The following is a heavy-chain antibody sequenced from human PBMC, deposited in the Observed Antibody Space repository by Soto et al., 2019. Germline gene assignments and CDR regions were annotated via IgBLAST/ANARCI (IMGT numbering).Heavy chain of an antibody. V-gene: IGHV1-69*01. D-gene: IGHD3-10*01. CDR3: ARGHQGFGELGVSFDP. CDR1: GGTFSSYA. CDR2: IIHIFGTA. Sequence: QVQLVQSGAEVKKPGSSVKVSCKASGGTFSSYAISWVRQAPGQGLEWMGGIIHIFGTANYAQKFQGRVTIAADESTSRAYMELSRLRSEDTAVYYCARGHQGFGELGVSFDPWGQGTLVTVSS. J-gene: IGHJ5*02.